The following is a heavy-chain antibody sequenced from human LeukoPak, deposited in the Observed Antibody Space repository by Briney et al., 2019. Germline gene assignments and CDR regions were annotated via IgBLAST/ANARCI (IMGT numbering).Heavy chain of an antibody. Sequence: GSLRLSFAASGFPFSSYSMNWVRQAPGKGLEWVSSINSSSSYIYYADSVKGRFTISRDNAKNSLYLQMNSLRAEDTAVYYCARDRIVVVPAAYMDDAFDIWGQGTMVTVSS. CDR3: ARDRIVVVPAAYMDDAFDI. CDR1: GFPFSSYS. D-gene: IGHD2-2*01. J-gene: IGHJ3*02. CDR2: INSSSSYI. V-gene: IGHV3-21*01.